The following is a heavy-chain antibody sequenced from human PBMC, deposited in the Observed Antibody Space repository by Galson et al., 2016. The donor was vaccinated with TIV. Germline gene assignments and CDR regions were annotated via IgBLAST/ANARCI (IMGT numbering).Heavy chain of an antibody. CDR1: GFSLTTSGVG. J-gene: IGHJ4*02. Sequence: PALVKPTQTLTLTCSFSGFSLTTSGVGVGWIRQPPRKALEWLGFIYWDDRKLYSPSLKNRLTITRDTSKNPVVLTMTNMDPVDTATYYCAHRGDGHNKIFDYWGQGTLVTVSS. CDR3: AHRGDGHNKIFDY. V-gene: IGHV2-5*02. D-gene: IGHD5-24*01. CDR2: IYWDDRK.